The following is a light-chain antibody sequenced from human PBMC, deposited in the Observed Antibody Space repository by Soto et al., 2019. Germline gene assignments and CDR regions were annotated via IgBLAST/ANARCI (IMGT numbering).Light chain of an antibody. CDR3: QQYGSSPPNI. J-gene: IGKJ2*01. CDR1: QSVRNNY. V-gene: IGKV3-20*01. Sequence: SVLTQSPGTLSLSPGERATLSCRASQSVRNNYLAWYQQKPGQAPRLLIYDASSRATGIPDRFSGSGSGTDFTLTISRLEPEDFAVYYCQQYGSSPPNIFGQGTKVEIK. CDR2: DAS.